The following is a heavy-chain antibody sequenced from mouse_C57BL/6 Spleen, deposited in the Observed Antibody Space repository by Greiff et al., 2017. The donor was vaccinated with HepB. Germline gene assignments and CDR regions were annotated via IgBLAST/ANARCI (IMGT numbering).Heavy chain of an antibody. V-gene: IGHV1-50*01. CDR1: GYTFTSYW. CDR3: ARSDGYSFDY. CDR2: IDPSDSYT. D-gene: IGHD2-3*01. Sequence: QVQLKQPGAELVKPGASVKLSCKASGYTFTSYWMQWVKQRPGQGLEWIGEIDPSDSYTNYNQKFKGKATLTVDTSSSTAYMQLSSLTSEDSAVYYCARSDGYSFDYWGQGTTLTVSS. J-gene: IGHJ2*01.